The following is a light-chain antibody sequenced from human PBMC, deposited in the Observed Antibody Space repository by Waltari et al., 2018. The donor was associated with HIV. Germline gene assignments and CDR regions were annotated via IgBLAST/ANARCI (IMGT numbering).Light chain of an antibody. J-gene: IGKJ1*01. CDR1: QSVSSN. V-gene: IGKV3-15*01. CDR3: QQYNNWPTWT. CDR2: GAF. Sequence: IVMTQSPPTLSVSPGERATLSCRASQSVSSNLAWYQQKPGQAPRHLMYGAFTRATGIPARFSGGGSGTEFTLTITSLQSEDFAVYYCQQYNNWPTWTFGQGTKVEIK.